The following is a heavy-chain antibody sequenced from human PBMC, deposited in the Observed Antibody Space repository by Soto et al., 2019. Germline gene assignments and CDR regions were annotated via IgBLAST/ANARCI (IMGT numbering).Heavy chain of an antibody. CDR1: GFTFSSYA. CDR3: ARGRDYGDYGYYCYGMDV. D-gene: IGHD4-17*01. V-gene: IGHV3-30-3*01. CDR2: ISYDGSNK. Sequence: PGGTLRLACTASGFTFSSYAMHGVRQAKGKGLERVAVISYDGSNKYYADAVKGRFTISRDNSKNTLYLQMDSLRAEDTAVYYCARGRDYGDYGYYCYGMDVWGQGTTVTVSS. J-gene: IGHJ6*02.